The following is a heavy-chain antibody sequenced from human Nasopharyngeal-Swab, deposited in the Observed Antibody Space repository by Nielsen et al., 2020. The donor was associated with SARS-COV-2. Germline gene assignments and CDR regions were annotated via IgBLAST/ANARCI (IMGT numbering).Heavy chain of an antibody. CDR1: GVTFSSYA. CDR3: AIMTTVTSYLFYYYYYMNV. V-gene: IGHV1-69*13. Sequence: SVKVSCKASGVTFSSYAISWVRQAPGQGLEWMGGIIPIFGTANYAQKFQGRVTITADESTSTAYMELSSLRSEDTAVYYCAIMTTVTSYLFYYYYYMNVWGKGTTVTVSS. CDR2: IIPIFGTA. D-gene: IGHD4-11*01. J-gene: IGHJ6*03.